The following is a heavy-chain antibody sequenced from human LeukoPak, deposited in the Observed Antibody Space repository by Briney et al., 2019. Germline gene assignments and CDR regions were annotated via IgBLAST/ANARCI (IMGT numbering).Heavy chain of an antibody. V-gene: IGHV1-18*01. CDR3: ARERYSYGAFDY. D-gene: IGHD5-18*01. CDR2: ISAYNGNT. CDR1: GYTFTSYG. Sequence: ASVEVSCKASGYTFTSYGISWVRQAPGQGLEWMGWISAYNGNTNYAQKLQGRVTMTTDTSTSTAYMELRSLRSDDTAVYYCARERYSYGAFDYWGQGTLVTVSS. J-gene: IGHJ4*02.